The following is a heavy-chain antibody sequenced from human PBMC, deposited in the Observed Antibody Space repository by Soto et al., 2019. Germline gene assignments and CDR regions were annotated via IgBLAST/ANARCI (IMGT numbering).Heavy chain of an antibody. CDR3: STAIVGATDAAAFEI. Sequence: GESLKISCKGSGYSFTSYWIGWVRQMPGKGLEWMGIIYPGDSDTRYSPSFQGQVTISADKSISTAYLQWSSLKASDTAMYYCSTAIVGATDAAAFEIWGQGTMVTVSS. CDR2: IYPGDSDT. J-gene: IGHJ3*02. D-gene: IGHD1-26*01. V-gene: IGHV5-51*01. CDR1: GYSFTSYW.